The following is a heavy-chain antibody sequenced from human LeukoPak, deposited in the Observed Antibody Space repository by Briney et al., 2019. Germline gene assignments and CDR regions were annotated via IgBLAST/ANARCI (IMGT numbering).Heavy chain of an antibody. Sequence: PGGSLRLSCAASGFSFGTHGMSWVRQAPGKGLEWVSALDGGGASIYYTDSVKGRFTLSRDNSKNTLFLQMNSLRAEDTAIYYCAKDSPMLTVWGQGTMVTVSS. CDR3: AKDSPMLTV. CDR1: GFSFGTHG. CDR2: LDGGGASI. J-gene: IGHJ3*01. V-gene: IGHV3-23*01. D-gene: IGHD3-10*02.